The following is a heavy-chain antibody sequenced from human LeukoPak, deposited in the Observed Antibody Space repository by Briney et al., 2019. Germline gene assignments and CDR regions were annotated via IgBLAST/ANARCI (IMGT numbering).Heavy chain of an antibody. V-gene: IGHV3-21*01. CDR1: GFTFSNYG. Sequence: GGSLRLSCAASGFTFSNYGMSWVRQAPGKGLEWVSAISSSSSYIYYADSVKGRFTISRDNAKNSLYLQMNSLRAEDTAVYYCARVMVRSLMDVWGKGTTVTVSS. CDR3: ARVMVRSLMDV. CDR2: ISSSSSYI. J-gene: IGHJ6*03. D-gene: IGHD3-10*01.